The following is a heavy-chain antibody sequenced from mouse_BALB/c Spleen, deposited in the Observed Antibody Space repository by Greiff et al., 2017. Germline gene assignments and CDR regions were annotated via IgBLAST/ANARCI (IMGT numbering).Heavy chain of an antibody. J-gene: IGHJ3*01. V-gene: IGHV2-3*01. CDR1: GFSFTSYG. D-gene: IGHD4-1*01. Sequence: VQLQQSGPGLVAPSQSLSITCTVSGFSFTSYGVSWVRQPPGKGLEWLGVIWGDGSTNYHSALISRLSISKNNSKSQVFLKLNSLQTDDTATYYCADVWAEWTAGFAYWGQGTLVTVSA. CDR2: IWGDGST. CDR3: ADVWAEWTAGFAY.